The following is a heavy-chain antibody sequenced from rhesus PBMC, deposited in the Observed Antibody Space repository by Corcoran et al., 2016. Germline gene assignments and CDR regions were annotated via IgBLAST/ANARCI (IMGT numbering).Heavy chain of an antibody. D-gene: IGHD2-21*01. CDR3: ARSYCTGSGCSDY. V-gene: IGHV1S2*01. J-gene: IGHJ4*01. CDR2: INPYNGNT. Sequence: QVQLVQSGAEVKKPGSSVKVSCKASGYTFTASYLYWVGRAPRQGLEWMGWINPYNGNTKYAQKFQGRVTMTRDTSTSTAYMELSSLRSEDTAVYYCARSYCTGSGCSDYWGQGVLVTVSS. CDR1: GYTFTASY.